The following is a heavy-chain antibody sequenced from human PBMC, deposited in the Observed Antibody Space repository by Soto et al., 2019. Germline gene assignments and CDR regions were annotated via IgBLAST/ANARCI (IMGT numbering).Heavy chain of an antibody. V-gene: IGHV4-34*01. CDR1: GGSFSGYY. CDR3: ARGRPNGSGSYSALRY. J-gene: IGHJ4*02. D-gene: IGHD3-10*01. Sequence: PSETLSLTCAVYGGSFSGYYWSWIRQPPGKGPEWIGEINHSGSTNYNPSLKSRVTISVDTSKNQFSLKLSSVTAADTAVYYCARGRPNGSGSYSALRYWGQGTLVTVSS. CDR2: INHSGST.